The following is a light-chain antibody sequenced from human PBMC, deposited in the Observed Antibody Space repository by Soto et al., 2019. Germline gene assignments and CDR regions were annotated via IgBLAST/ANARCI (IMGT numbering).Light chain of an antibody. CDR1: SSDVGGYNY. CDR2: EVS. V-gene: IGLV2-8*01. Sequence: QCVLTQPPSASGSPGQSVTISCPGSSSDVGGYNYVSWYQQHPGKAPKLIISEVSKRPSGVPDRFSGSKSGNTASLTVSGLQAEDEADYYCSSNGGRNTAFVFGTGTKATVL. J-gene: IGLJ1*01. CDR3: SSNGGRNTAFV.